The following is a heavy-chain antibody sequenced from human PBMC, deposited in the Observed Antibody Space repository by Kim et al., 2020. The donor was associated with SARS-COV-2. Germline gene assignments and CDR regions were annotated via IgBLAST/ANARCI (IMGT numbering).Heavy chain of an antibody. J-gene: IGHJ4*02. Sequence: GGSLRLSCAASGFTFSSYGMHWVRQAPGKGLEWVAVISYDGSNKYYADSVKGRFTISRDNSKNTLYLQMNSLRAEDTAVYYCAKAASGNYFDYWGQGTL. V-gene: IGHV3-30*18. CDR2: ISYDGSNK. CDR3: AKAASGNYFDY. CDR1: GFTFSSYG.